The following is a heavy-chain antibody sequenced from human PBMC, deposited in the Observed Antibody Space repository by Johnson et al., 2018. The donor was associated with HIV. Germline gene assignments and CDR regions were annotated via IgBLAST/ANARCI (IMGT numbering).Heavy chain of an antibody. Sequence: QVQLVESGGGLVKPGGSLRLSCAASGFSVSDYYMSWIRQTLGKGLEWVSYSSSSGTTIYYADSVKGRFTISRDNAQNSLYLQMKSLRAEDTAVYYCARAPQKYNWSYMIAFDIWGQETMVTVSS. CDR3: ARAPQKYNWSYMIAFDI. CDR1: GFSVSDYY. J-gene: IGHJ3*02. V-gene: IGHV3-11*04. D-gene: IGHD1-7*01. CDR2: SSSSGTTI.